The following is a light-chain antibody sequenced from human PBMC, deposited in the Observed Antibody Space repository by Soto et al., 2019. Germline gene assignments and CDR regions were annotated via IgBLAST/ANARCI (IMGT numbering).Light chain of an antibody. V-gene: IGKV3-11*01. Sequence: EIVLTQSPAALSLSPGGRATLSCRVSQSINIYLAWYQQKLGQAPRLLISDASIRATGIPARFSGSGYGTDFTLTISSLEPEDFGGYYCQQRYSWPLTFGGGTKVEIK. CDR3: QQRYSWPLT. J-gene: IGKJ4*01. CDR1: QSINIY. CDR2: DAS.